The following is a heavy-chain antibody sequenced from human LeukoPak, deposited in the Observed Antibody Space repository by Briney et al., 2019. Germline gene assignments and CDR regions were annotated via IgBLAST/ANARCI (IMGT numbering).Heavy chain of an antibody. CDR1: GYTFTGYY. V-gene: IGHV1-2*06. CDR3: AKNVYGYGGSFDY. Sequence: ASVKVSCKASGYTFTGYYMHWVRQAPGQGLEWMGRINPNSGGTNYAQKFQGRVTMTRDKSTSTAYMELSRLRSDDTAVYYCAKNVYGYGGSFDYWGQGTLVTVSS. D-gene: IGHD5-18*01. J-gene: IGHJ4*02. CDR2: INPNSGGT.